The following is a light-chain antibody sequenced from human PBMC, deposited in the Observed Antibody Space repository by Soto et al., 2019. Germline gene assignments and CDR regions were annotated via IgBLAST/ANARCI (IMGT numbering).Light chain of an antibody. CDR3: QQYGSSPLWT. CDR2: GAS. Sequence: EIVLTQSPGTLFLSPAERATLSCRASQSVSSSYLAWYQQKPGQAPRLLIYGASSRATDIPDRFSGSGSGTDFTLTISRLEPEDFAVYYCQQYGSSPLWTFGQGTKVEIK. CDR1: QSVSSSY. V-gene: IGKV3-20*01. J-gene: IGKJ1*01.